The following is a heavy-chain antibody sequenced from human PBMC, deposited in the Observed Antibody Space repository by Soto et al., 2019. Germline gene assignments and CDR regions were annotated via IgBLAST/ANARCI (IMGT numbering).Heavy chain of an antibody. J-gene: IGHJ4*02. V-gene: IGHV4-59*01. CDR2: IYYSGST. CDR1: GGSISSYY. CDR3: ARALSVVPAAKYFDY. Sequence: PSETLSLTCTVSGGSISSYYWSWIRQLPGKGLEWIGYIYYSGSTNYNPSLKSRVTISVDTSKNQFSLKLSSVTAADTAVYYCARALSVVPAAKYFDYWGQGTLVTVSS. D-gene: IGHD2-2*01.